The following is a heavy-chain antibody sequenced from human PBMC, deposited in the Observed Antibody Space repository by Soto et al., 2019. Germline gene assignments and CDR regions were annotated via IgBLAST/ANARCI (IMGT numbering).Heavy chain of an antibody. CDR2: IYYSGST. CDR1: GGSISSSSYY. J-gene: IGHJ4*02. CDR3: ARSNIEATTLDY. Sequence: QLQLQESGPGLVKPSETLSLTCTVSGGSISSSSYYWGWIRQPPGKGLEWIGTIYYSGSTYYNPSLKSRVTISVDTSKNHFSRELSSVTAADTAVYYCARSNIEATTLDYWGQGTLTVSS. V-gene: IGHV4-39*02. D-gene: IGHD5-12*01.